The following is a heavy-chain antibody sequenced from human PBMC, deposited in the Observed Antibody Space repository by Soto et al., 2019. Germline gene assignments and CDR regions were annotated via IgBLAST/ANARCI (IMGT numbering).Heavy chain of an antibody. Sequence: QVQLVQSGAEVRKPGASVKISCRASEYTFTTFYIHWVRQTPGQGLEWMGMISPSGDSTTYAQRLQGRVTMTRDTSTSTAFMELRSLRSEDTAMYYCTRHFGIVINYYYYYGMDVWGQGTTVTVSS. CDR2: ISPSGDST. V-gene: IGHV1-46*01. J-gene: IGHJ6*02. D-gene: IGHD3-3*01. CDR3: TRHFGIVINYYYYYGMDV. CDR1: EYTFTTFY.